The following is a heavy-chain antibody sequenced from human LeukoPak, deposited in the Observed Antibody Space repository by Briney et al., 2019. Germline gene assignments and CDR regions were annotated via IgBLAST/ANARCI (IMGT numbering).Heavy chain of an antibody. D-gene: IGHD6-13*01. CDR2: ISPYNDNT. CDR3: TRDHLAADGSDAFDI. V-gene: IGHV1-18*04. CDR1: GYIFTRTG. J-gene: IGHJ3*02. Sequence: GASVKVSCKASGYIFTRTGINWVRQAPGQGLEWRGWISPYNDNTKYAQKFQGRVTMTTDTSTTTAYMDLRSLRSDDTAVYYCTRDHLAADGSDAFDIWGQGTMVTVSS.